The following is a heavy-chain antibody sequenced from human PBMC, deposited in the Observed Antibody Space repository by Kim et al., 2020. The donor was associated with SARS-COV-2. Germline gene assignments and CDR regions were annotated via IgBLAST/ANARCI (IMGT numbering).Heavy chain of an antibody. J-gene: IGHJ3*01. CDR3: VRDHRYAFDF. CDR1: GFTVGDYS. CDR2: LNSKTWYSTT. Sequence: GGSLRLSCAASGFTVGDYSMNWVRQAPGKGLEWLAKLNSKTWYSTTYYARSVRGRFTISRDVAKNEVYLEMNSPRAEDTALYYCVRDHRYAFDFWGPG. V-gene: IGHV3-48*03.